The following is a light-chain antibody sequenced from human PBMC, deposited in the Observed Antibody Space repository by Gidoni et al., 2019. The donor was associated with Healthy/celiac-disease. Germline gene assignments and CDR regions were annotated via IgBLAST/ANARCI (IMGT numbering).Light chain of an antibody. CDR2: GAS. J-gene: IGKJ2*01. Sequence: EIVLTQSPGTLSLSPGERATLFCRASQSVSSSYLAWYQQKPGQAPRLLIYGASSRATGIPERFSGSGSGTDFTRTISRLGPEDFAVYYCQQYGSSPPYTFGQGTKLEIK. V-gene: IGKV3-20*01. CDR1: QSVSSSY. CDR3: QQYGSSPPYT.